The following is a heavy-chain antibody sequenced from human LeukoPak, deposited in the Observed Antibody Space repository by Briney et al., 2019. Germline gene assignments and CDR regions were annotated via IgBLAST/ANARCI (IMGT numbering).Heavy chain of an antibody. CDR2: IYYSGST. CDR1: GGSISSYY. J-gene: IGHJ4*02. Sequence: PSETLSLTCTVSGGSISSYYWSWIRQPPGKGLEWIGYIYYSGSTNYNPSLTSRVTISVDTTKNQFSLKLSSVPAADTAVYYCARGDAAAAGTLFDYWGQGTLVTVSS. CDR3: ARGDAAAAGTLFDY. D-gene: IGHD6-13*01. V-gene: IGHV4-59*01.